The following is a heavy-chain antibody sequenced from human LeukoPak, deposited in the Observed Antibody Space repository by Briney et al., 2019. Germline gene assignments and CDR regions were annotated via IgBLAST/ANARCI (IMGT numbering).Heavy chain of an antibody. D-gene: IGHD6-19*01. CDR2: ISGSGGST. J-gene: IGHJ3*02. CDR3: AKEGAASSGWYGDAFDI. CDR1: GFTFSSYA. Sequence: GGSLRLSCAASGFTFSSYAMSWVRQAPGKGLEWVSAISGSGGSTYYADSVKGGFTISRDNSKNTLYLQMNSLRAEDTAVYYCAKEGAASSGWYGDAFDIWGQGTMVTVSS. V-gene: IGHV3-23*01.